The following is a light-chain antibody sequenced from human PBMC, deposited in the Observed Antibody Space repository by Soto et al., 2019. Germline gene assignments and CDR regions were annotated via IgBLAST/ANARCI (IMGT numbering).Light chain of an antibody. CDR3: QKYYSTPRT. J-gene: IGKJ1*01. V-gene: IGKV4-1*01. Sequence: DIVMTQSPDSLAVSLGERATINCKSSQSVLYSSNNKNHLAWYQQKPGQPPKLLIYWASTRESGVPDRFSGSGSGTDFTLTISSLQAEDVAVYYCQKYYSTPRTFGQGTKVEIK. CDR1: QSVLYSSNNKNH. CDR2: WAS.